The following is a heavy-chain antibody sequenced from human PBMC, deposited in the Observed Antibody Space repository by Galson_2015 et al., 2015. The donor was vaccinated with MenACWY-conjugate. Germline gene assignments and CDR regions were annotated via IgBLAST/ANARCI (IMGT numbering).Heavy chain of an antibody. D-gene: IGHD2-15*01. J-gene: IGHJ4*02. Sequence: SLRLSCAASGFTFSDYDMSRIRQAPGKGLEWVSYISSGGSSINHAEFVKGRFTISRDNAKNSQYLQMNSLRAEDTAVYYCAREGGAAKEFDYWGQGTLVTVSS. CDR3: AREGGAAKEFDY. CDR1: GFTFSDYD. CDR2: ISSGGSSI. V-gene: IGHV3-11*01.